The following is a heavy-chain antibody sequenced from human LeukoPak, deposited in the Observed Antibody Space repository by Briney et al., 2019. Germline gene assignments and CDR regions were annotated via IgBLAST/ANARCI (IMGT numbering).Heavy chain of an antibody. D-gene: IGHD6-19*01. V-gene: IGHV1-69*05. CDR3: ARDRSSGWYGGGYDY. CDR1: GGTFSSYA. CDR2: IIPIFGTA. Sequence: ASVKVSCKVSGGTFSSYAISWVRQAPGQGLEWMGRIIPIFGTANYAQKFQGRVTITTDESTSTAYMELSSLRSEDTAVYYCARDRSSGWYGGGYDYWGQGTLVTVST. J-gene: IGHJ4*02.